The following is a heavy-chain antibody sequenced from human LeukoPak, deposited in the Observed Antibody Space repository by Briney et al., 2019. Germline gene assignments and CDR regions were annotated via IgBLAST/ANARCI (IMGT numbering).Heavy chain of an antibody. CDR3: ARMDRGYSGYAPSNYFDY. CDR1: GGSFSGYY. CDR2: INHSRST. Sequence: SETLSLTCAVYGGSFSGYYWSWIRQPPGKGLEWIGEINHSRSTNYNPSLKSRVTISVDTSKNQFSLKLSSVTAADTAVYYCARMDRGYSGYAPSNYFDYWGQGTLVTVSS. J-gene: IGHJ4*02. V-gene: IGHV4-34*01. D-gene: IGHD5-12*01.